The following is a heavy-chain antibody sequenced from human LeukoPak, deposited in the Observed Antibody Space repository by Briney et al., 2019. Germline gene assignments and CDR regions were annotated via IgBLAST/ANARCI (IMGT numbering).Heavy chain of an antibody. CDR3: ARSSAVTTLSLTY. V-gene: IGHV3-48*03. J-gene: IGHJ4*02. CDR2: ISSSGSTI. CDR1: GFTFSSYE. D-gene: IGHD4-17*01. Sequence: PGGSLRLSCAASGFTFSSYEMNWVRQAPGKGLEWVSYISSSGSTIYYADSVKGRFTISRDNAKNSLYLQMNSLRVEDTAVYYCARSSAVTTLSLTYWGLGTLVTVSS.